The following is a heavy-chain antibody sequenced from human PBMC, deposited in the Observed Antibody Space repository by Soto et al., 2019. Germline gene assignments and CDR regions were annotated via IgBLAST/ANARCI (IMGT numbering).Heavy chain of an antibody. CDR2: IKQDGREK. J-gene: IGHJ4*02. D-gene: IGHD6-13*01. Sequence: PWGSLRLSCAASGFTCSSYWMSWVRQAPGKGLEWVANIKQDGREKYYVASVKGRFTISRDNAKNSLYLQMNSRRAEDTAVYYCARDQGYSSSWYGDSSGWYFDYWGQGTLVTVSS. V-gene: IGHV3-7*03. CDR1: GFTCSSYW. CDR3: ARDQGYSSSWYGDSSGWYFDY.